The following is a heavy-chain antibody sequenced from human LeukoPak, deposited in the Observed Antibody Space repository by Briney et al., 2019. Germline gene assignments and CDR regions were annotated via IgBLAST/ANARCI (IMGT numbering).Heavy chain of an antibody. D-gene: IGHD3-10*01. Sequence: TGGSLRLSCAASGFTFSSYGMSWVRQAPGKGLEWVSGISWNSGSIGYADSVKGRFTISRDNAKNSLYLQMNSLRAEDTALYYCAKDSGGVILYWGQGTLVTVSS. CDR2: ISWNSGSI. CDR1: GFTFSSYG. J-gene: IGHJ4*02. V-gene: IGHV3-9*01. CDR3: AKDSGGVILY.